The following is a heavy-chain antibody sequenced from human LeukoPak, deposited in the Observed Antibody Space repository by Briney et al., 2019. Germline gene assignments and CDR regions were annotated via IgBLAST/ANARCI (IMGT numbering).Heavy chain of an antibody. V-gene: IGHV3-48*01. CDR3: AREYDSSSRGGGFDP. Sequence: GGSLRLSCAASGFTFSSYSMNWVRQAPGKGLEWVSYISSSSSTIYYADSVKGRFTISRDNAKNSLYLQMNSLRAEDTAVYYCAREYDSSSRGGGFDPWGQGTLVTVSS. J-gene: IGHJ5*02. CDR2: ISSSSSTI. D-gene: IGHD6-13*01. CDR1: GFTFSSYS.